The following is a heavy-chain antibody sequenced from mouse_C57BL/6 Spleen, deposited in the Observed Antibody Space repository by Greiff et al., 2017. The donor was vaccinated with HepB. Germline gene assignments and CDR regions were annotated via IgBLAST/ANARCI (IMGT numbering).Heavy chain of an antibody. CDR1: GYSITSGYN. J-gene: IGHJ3*01. D-gene: IGHD2-4*01. V-gene: IGHV3-6*01. CDR3: ARGYYDYEDWFAY. Sequence: EVKLQESGPGLVKPSQSLSLTCSVTGYSITSGYNWNWIRQFPGNKLEWMGYISYDGSNNYNPSLKNRISITRDTSKNQFFLKLNSVTTEDTATYYCARGYYDYEDWFAYWGQGTLVTVSA. CDR2: ISYDGSN.